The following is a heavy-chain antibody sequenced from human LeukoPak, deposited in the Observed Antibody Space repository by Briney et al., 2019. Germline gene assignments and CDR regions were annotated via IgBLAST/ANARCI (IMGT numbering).Heavy chain of an antibody. CDR3: ARGSYYYDSSGYYLPY. J-gene: IGHJ4*02. D-gene: IGHD3-22*01. CDR1: GYTFTGYY. V-gene: IGHV1-8*02. CDR2: MNPNSGNT. Sequence: ASVKVSCKASGYTFTGYYMHWVRQAPGQGLEWMGWMNPNSGNTGYAQKFQGRVTMTRNTSISTAYMELSSLRSEDTAVYYCARGSYYYDSSGYYLPYWGQGTLVTVSS.